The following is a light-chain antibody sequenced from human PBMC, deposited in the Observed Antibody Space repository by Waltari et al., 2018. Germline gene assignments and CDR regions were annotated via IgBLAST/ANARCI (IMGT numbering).Light chain of an antibody. CDR2: SNM. Sequence: QSVLTQAPSASGTPGQRVTISCSGISSNIGSNTVNWYQQLPGTAPNLLIYSNMQRPAGVPDRFSGSKSGTSASLAISGLQSEDEADYYCAAWDDSLNGYLFGTGTKVTVL. V-gene: IGLV1-44*01. CDR3: AAWDDSLNGYL. J-gene: IGLJ1*01. CDR1: SSNIGSNT.